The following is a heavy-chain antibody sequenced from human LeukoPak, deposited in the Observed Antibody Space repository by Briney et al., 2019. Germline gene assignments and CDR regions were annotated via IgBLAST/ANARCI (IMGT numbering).Heavy chain of an antibody. V-gene: IGHV4-59*12. CDR1: GGSISSYY. J-gene: IGHJ4*02. CDR3: ARRRGYSSSTHPFDY. Sequence: SETLSLTCTVSGGSISSYYWSWIRQPPGKGLEWIGYIYYSGSTNYNPSLKSRVTISVDTSKNQFSLKLSSVTAADTAVYYCARRRGYSSSTHPFDYWGQGTLVTVSS. D-gene: IGHD6-6*01. CDR2: IYYSGST.